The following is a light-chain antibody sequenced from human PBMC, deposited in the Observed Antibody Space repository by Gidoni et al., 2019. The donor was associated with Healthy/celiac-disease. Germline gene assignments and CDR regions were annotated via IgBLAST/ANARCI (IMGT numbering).Light chain of an antibody. CDR1: QSVSSN. Sequence: EIVMTQSPATLSVSPGERATLSCRASQSVSSNLAWYQQKPGQAPRLLIYGASTRVTGIPARFSGRGSGTEFTLTISSLQSEDFAVYYCQQYNNWPPLTFGGGTKVEIK. V-gene: IGKV3-15*01. CDR3: QQYNNWPPLT. J-gene: IGKJ4*01. CDR2: GAS.